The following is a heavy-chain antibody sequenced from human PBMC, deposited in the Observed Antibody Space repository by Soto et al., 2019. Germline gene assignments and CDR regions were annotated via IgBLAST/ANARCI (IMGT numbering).Heavy chain of an antibody. CDR1: GFTFSSNC. CDR2: INSEGSST. V-gene: IGHV3-74*01. CDR3: ARSLPYYYYYYYMDV. Sequence: EVQLEESGGGLVQPGGSLRLSCVASGFTFSSNCVHWVRQAPGKGLVWVARINSEGSSTTYADSVKGRFTISRDNAKNTLFLQMNSLRAEDTAVYYCARSLPYYYYYYYMDVWGKGTTVTVSS. J-gene: IGHJ6*03.